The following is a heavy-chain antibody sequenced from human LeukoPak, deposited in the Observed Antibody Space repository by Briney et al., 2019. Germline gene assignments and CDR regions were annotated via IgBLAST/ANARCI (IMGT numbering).Heavy chain of an antibody. D-gene: IGHD6-13*01. Sequence: MPSETLSLTCTVSGGSISSGGYYWSWIRQHPVKGLEWIGYIYYSGNTYYNPSLKSRVIITVDTSKNQFSLMLTSVTAADTAVYYCARVSQPLPQTPVSWYFDYWGQGTLVTVSS. CDR2: IYYSGNT. CDR3: ARVSQPLPQTPVSWYFDY. V-gene: IGHV4-31*03. J-gene: IGHJ4*02. CDR1: GGSISSGGYY.